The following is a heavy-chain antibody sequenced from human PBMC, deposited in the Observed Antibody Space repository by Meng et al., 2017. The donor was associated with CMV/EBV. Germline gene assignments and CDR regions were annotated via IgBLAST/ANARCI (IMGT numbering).Heavy chain of an antibody. CDR3: ASGDLGARYYYYGMDV. D-gene: IGHD1-26*01. Sequence: GESLKISCAASGFTFSNYAMSWVRQAPGKGLEWVAVISYDGSNKYYADSVKGRFTISRDNSKNTLYLQMNSLRAEDTAVYYCASGDLGARYYYYGMDVWGQGTTVTVSS. V-gene: IGHV3-30-3*01. CDR1: GFTFSNYA. J-gene: IGHJ6*02. CDR2: ISYDGSNK.